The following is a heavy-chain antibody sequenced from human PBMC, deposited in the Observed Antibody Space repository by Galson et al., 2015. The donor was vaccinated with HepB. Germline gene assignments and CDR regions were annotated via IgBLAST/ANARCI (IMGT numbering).Heavy chain of an antibody. J-gene: IGHJ6*02. CDR1: GFTVSNYA. CDR3: AKDRSRDYYGSGSYYSLYSYGMDV. V-gene: IGHV3-23*01. CDR2: ISGGGSST. D-gene: IGHD3-10*01. Sequence: SLRLSCAASGFTVSNYAMSWVRQAPGKGLEWVAGISGGGSSTYYADSVKGRFTISRDNSKRTLYLQMNSLRGEDTAVYYCAKDRSRDYYGSGSYYSLYSYGMDVWGQGTTVTVSS.